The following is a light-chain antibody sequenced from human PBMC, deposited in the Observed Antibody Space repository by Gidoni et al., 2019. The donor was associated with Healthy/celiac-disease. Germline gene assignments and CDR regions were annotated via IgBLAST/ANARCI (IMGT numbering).Light chain of an antibody. CDR3: SSYTSSSTPVV. CDR2: DVS. Sequence: QSALTQPASVSGSPGQSIAISCTGTSSDVGGYNDVSWYQPHPGKAPKLMIYDVSNRPSGVSNRFSGSKSGNTASLTISGLQAEDEADYYCSSYTSSSTPVVFGGGTKLTVL. CDR1: SSDVGGYND. V-gene: IGLV2-14*01. J-gene: IGLJ2*01.